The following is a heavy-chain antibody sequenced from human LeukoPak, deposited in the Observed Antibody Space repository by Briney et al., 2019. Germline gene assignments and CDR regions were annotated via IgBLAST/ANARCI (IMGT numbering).Heavy chain of an antibody. CDR2: ISGSKGTA. V-gene: IGHV1-18*01. CDR1: GYTFSSFG. CDR3: ARDSGRGSYFPPFDY. D-gene: IGHD1-26*01. J-gene: IGHJ4*02. Sequence: ASGKVSCKASGYTFSSFGISWMRQAPGPGIEWMGGISGSKGTADYAQKFQGRVTLTKDTSASIAYMELKSLRSDDTGVFYCARDSGRGSYFPPFDYWGQGTLVTVSS.